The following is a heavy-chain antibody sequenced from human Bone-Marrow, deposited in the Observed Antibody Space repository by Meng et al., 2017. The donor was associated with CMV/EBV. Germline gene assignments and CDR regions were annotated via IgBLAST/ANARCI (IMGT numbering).Heavy chain of an antibody. V-gene: IGHV3-30*04. CDR2: ISYDGSNK. Sequence: GESLKISCAASGFTFSSYAMHWVRQAPGKGLEWVAVISYDGSNKYYADSVKGRFTISRDNSKNTLYLQMSSLRAEDTAVYYCARKLTPYYYGLDVWGQGTTVTVSS. CDR1: GFTFSSYA. D-gene: IGHD3-9*01. J-gene: IGHJ6*02. CDR3: ARKLTPYYYGLDV.